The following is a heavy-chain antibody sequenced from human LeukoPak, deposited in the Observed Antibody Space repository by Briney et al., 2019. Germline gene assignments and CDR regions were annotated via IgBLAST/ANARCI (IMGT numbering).Heavy chain of an antibody. V-gene: IGHV3-53*01. Sequence: GGSLRLFCAASGFIVSDNYMSWVRQAPGRGLEWLSVIYSGGGTYYADSVKGRFTISRDNSQNTLYLQMNSLRAEDTAVYYCARDPPYGCSRPYYFHFGMDVWGQGTTVTVSS. CDR1: GFIVSDNY. J-gene: IGHJ6*02. D-gene: IGHD3-16*01. CDR3: ARDPPYGCSRPYYFHFGMDV. CDR2: IYSGGGT.